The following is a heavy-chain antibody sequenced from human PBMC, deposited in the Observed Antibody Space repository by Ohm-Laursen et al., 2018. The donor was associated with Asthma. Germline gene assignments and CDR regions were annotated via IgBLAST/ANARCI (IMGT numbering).Heavy chain of an antibody. Sequence: SVKVSCKASGYTFTSYAMHWVRQAPGQRLEWMGWINAGNGNTKYSQKFQGRVTITRDTSASTAYMELSSLRSEDTAVYYCAHGLIVPAAGYHYYGMDVWGQGTTVTVSS. CDR2: INAGNGNT. CDR3: AHGLIVPAAGYHYYGMDV. J-gene: IGHJ6*02. CDR1: GYTFTSYA. D-gene: IGHD2-2*01. V-gene: IGHV1-3*01.